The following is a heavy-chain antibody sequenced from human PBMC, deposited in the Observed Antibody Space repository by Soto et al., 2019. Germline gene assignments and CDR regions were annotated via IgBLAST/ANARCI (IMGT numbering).Heavy chain of an antibody. J-gene: IGHJ5*02. V-gene: IGHV1-2*02. CDR1: GYTFTDYF. Sequence: ASEKVSCKASGYTFTDYFIRWVRQAPGQGFEWMGWINPNSRGTNYAQKFQGRVTMTRDTSKSTAYMELRGLRSDDTAVYYCARVTLKAGNWFDPWGQGTLVTVSS. CDR3: ARVTLKAGNWFDP. CDR2: INPNSRGT.